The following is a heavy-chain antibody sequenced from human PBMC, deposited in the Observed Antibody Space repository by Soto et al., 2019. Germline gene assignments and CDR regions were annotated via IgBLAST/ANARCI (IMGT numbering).Heavy chain of an antibody. V-gene: IGHV3-33*01. CDR1: GFMFSNHG. CDR2: IWSDGNNR. CDR3: VRGDNWNDEASDY. Sequence: QVQLVESGGGVVQPGRSRSLSGAASGFMFSNHGMHWVRQAPGKGLEWVAVIWSDGNNRYYADSVKGRFTISRDNSKNTLYLQMNSLRAEDTAVYYCVRGDNWNDEASDYWGQGTLVTVSS. J-gene: IGHJ4*02. D-gene: IGHD1-1*01.